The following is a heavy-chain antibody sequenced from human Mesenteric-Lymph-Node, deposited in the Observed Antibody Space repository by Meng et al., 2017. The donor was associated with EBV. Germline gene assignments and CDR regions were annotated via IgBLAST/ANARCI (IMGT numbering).Heavy chain of an antibody. CDR3: ARSFNGDWPFFDL. J-gene: IGHJ2*01. CDR1: GASVSNGEYS. Sequence: QLPAFVSCLGKPSATPSPPCAFSGASVSNGEYSWSWIRQPSGKGLEWIGHIYHSGPSYYNPSLRSRVSISLDRAKNEFSLMLNSVTAADTAFYYCARSFNGDWPFFDLWGRGTLVTVSS. D-gene: IGHD4-17*01. CDR2: IYHSGPS. V-gene: IGHV4-30-2*01.